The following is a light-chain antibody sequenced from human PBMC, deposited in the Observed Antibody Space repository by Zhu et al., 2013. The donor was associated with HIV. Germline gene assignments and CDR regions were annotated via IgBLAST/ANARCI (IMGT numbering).Light chain of an antibody. Sequence: QSALTQPASVSGSPGQSITLSCTGTSSDVGGYNYVSWYRQHSGKAPKLIMSDVNHRPSGVSNRFSGSKSGNTASLTISGLQAEDEALYYCSSYTNNNTLAVFGGGTRLTVL. J-gene: IGLJ3*02. CDR3: SSYTNNNTLAV. CDR1: SSDVGGYNY. CDR2: DVN. V-gene: IGLV2-14*03.